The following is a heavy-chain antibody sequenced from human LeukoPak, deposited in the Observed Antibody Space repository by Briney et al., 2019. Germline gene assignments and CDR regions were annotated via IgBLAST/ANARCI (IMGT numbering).Heavy chain of an antibody. CDR3: AKDDSIVGATDWFDP. J-gene: IGHJ5*02. CDR1: GFTFSSYS. D-gene: IGHD1-26*01. V-gene: IGHV3-30*02. CDR2: IRYDGSNK. Sequence: GGSLRLSCAASGFTFSSYSMNWVRQAPGKGLEWVAFIRYDGSNKYYADSVKGRFTISRDNSKNTLYLQMNSLRAEDTAVYYCAKDDSIVGATDWFDPWGQGTLVTVSS.